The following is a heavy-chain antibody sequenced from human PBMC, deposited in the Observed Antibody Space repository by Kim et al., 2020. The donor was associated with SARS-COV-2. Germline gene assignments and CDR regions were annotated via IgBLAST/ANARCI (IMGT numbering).Heavy chain of an antibody. CDR3: ARDVAGARKYFDY. J-gene: IGHJ4*02. V-gene: IGHV1-3*01. Sequence: KNSQKVKGRVAITTDTSANIAYLERRGLKSEDTAVYYCARDVAGARKYFDYWGQGTLVSVSS.